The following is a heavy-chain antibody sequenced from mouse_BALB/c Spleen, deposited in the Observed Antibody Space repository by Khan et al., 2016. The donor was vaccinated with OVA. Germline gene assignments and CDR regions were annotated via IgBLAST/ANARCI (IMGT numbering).Heavy chain of an antibody. CDR3: ARAYYRFDGYYAIDY. V-gene: IGHV2-6-4*01. CDR1: GFSLSRYN. Sequence: QVQLKESGPGLVAPSQSLSITCTVSGFSLSRYNIHWVRQPPGKGLEWLGVIWGGGGTDYNSTLKSRLSIRKDNSKSQVLLKMNSLQTDDTAIYYCARAYYRFDGYYAIDYWGQGTSVTVSS. J-gene: IGHJ4*01. D-gene: IGHD2-14*01. CDR2: IWGGGGT.